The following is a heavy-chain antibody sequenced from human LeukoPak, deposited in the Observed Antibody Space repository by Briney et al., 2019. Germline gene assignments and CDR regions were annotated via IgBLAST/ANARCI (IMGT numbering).Heavy chain of an antibody. V-gene: IGHV1-69*05. CDR2: IIPTFGTA. J-gene: IGHJ4*02. D-gene: IGHD3-22*01. CDR3: ARDYYDSSGYYYFDY. CDR1: GGTFSSYA. Sequence: SVKVSCKASGGTFSSYAISWVRQAPGQGLEWMGRIIPTFGTANYAQKFQGRVTITTDESTSTAYMELSSLRSEDTAVYYCARDYYDSSGYYYFDYWGQGTLVTVSS.